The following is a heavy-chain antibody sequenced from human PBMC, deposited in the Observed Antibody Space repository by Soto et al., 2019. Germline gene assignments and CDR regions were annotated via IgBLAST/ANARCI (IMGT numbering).Heavy chain of an antibody. D-gene: IGHD2-8*01. CDR2: ISGSGGST. J-gene: IGHJ2*01. Sequence: VQLLESGGGLVQPGGSLRLSCAASGFTFSSYAMSWVRQAPGKGLEWVSAISGSGGSTYYADSVKGRFTISRDNSKNTLYLQMNSLRAEDTAVYYCAKGGVLPKTEAWYFDLWGRGTLVTVSS. V-gene: IGHV3-23*01. CDR3: AKGGVLPKTEAWYFDL. CDR1: GFTFSSYA.